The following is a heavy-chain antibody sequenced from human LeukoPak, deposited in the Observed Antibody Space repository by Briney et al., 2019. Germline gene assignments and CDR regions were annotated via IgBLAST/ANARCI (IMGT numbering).Heavy chain of an antibody. J-gene: IGHJ4*02. Sequence: ASVKVSCKASGYAFTSYGISWVRQAPGQGLEWMGWISVNNGNTHYAQKFQGRVTMTTDTSTSTAYMEARSLSSDDTAVYYCQRITIFGVVIDFDYWGQGTLVTVSS. D-gene: IGHD3-3*01. CDR3: QRITIFGVVIDFDY. V-gene: IGHV1-18*01. CDR2: ISVNNGNT. CDR1: GYAFTSYG.